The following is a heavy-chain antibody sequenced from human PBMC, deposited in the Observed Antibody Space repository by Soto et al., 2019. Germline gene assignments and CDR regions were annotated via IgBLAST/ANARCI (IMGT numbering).Heavy chain of an antibody. CDR3: AKDIISGSSYYFYGMDV. J-gene: IGHJ6*02. CDR1: GYTFTGYY. Sequence: ASVKVSCKASGYTFTGYYMHWVRQAPGQGLEWMGWINPNSGGTNYAQKFQGRVTMTRDTSISTAYMELSRLRPEDTAVYHCAKDIISGSSYYFYGMDVWGQGTTVTVSS. D-gene: IGHD2-15*01. V-gene: IGHV1-2*02. CDR2: INPNSGGT.